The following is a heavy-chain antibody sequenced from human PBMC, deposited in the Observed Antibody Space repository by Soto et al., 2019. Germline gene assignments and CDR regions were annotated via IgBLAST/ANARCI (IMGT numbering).Heavy chain of an antibody. V-gene: IGHV3-23*01. CDR2: ISGSGSGT. D-gene: IGHD6-13*01. J-gene: IGHJ4*02. CDR3: AKKGSSWYYFDY. Sequence: EVQLLESGGGLVQPGGSLRLSCAASGFTFSSYAMSWVRQAPGKGLEWVSAISGSGSGTYYADSVKGRFTIARDKSKNQLYLQMNSLRAEDTAVYYCAKKGSSWYYFDYWGQGTLVTLSS. CDR1: GFTFSSYA.